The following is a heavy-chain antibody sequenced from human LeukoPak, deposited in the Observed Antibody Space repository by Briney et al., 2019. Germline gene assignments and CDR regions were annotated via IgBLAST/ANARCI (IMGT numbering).Heavy chain of an antibody. V-gene: IGHV1-18*01. J-gene: IGHJ4*02. CDR1: GYTFTSYG. CDR3: ARIALDDYGDYGNFDY. D-gene: IGHD4-17*01. Sequence: ASVKVSCKASGYTFTSYGISWVRQAPGQGLEWMGWISAYNGNTNYAQKLQGRVTMTTDTSTSTAYMELRSLRSDDTAVYYCARIALDDYGDYGNFDYWGQGTLVTVSS. CDR2: ISAYNGNT.